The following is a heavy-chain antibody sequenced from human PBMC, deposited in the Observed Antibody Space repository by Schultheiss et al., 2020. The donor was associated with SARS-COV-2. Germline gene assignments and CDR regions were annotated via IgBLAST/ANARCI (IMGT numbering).Heavy chain of an antibody. CDR2: ISYDGSNK. CDR1: GFTFSSYA. CDR3: ARTVATGNYYYGMDV. J-gene: IGHJ6*02. Sequence: GESLKISCAASGFTFSSYAMHWVRQAPGKGQEWVAVISYDGSNKYYADSVKGRFTISRDNSKNTLYLQMNSLRAEDTAVYYCARTVATGNYYYGMDVWGQGTTVTVSS. V-gene: IGHV3-30-3*01. D-gene: IGHD4-23*01.